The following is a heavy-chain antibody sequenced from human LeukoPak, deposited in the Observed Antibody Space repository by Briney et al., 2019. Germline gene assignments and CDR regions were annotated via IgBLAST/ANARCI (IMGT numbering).Heavy chain of an antibody. J-gene: IGHJ6*02. D-gene: IGHD1-26*01. CDR2: INPSGGST. CDR1: GYTFTSYY. CDR3: ARDREPVGAPLYYYYGMDV. V-gene: IGHV1-46*01. Sequence: ASVKVSCKASGYTFTSYYMHWVRQAPGQGLEWMGIINPSGGSTSYAQKFQGRVTMTRDTSTSTVYMELSSLRSEDTAVYYCARDREPVGAPLYYYYGMDVWGQGTTVTVSS.